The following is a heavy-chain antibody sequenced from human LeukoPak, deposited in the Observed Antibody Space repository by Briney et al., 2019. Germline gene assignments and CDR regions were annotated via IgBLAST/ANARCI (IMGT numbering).Heavy chain of an antibody. CDR2: MNPNSGNT. D-gene: IGHD2-15*01. J-gene: IGHJ5*02. CDR3: ARDWLGYCSGGSCYPRYWFDP. Sequence: ASVKVSCKASGYTFTSYDINWVRQATGQGLEWMGWMNPNSGNTGYAQKFQGRVTMTRNTSISTVYMELSSLRSEDTAVYYCARDWLGYCSGGSCYPRYWFDPWGQGTLVTVSS. V-gene: IGHV1-8*01. CDR1: GYTFTSYD.